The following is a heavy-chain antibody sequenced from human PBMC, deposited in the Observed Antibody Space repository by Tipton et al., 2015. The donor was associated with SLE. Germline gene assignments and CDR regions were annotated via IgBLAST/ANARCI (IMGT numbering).Heavy chain of an antibody. CDR3: VKKEGWISAVAWGYFDY. D-gene: IGHD6-19*01. J-gene: IGHJ4*02. CDR2: ISGSGGST. V-gene: IGHV3-23*01. CDR1: GFTFSSYA. Sequence: SLRLSCAASGFTFSSYAMSWVRQAPGKGLEWVSAISGSGGSTYYADSVKGRFTISRDNSKNTLYLQMNSLRAEDTAIYYCVKKEGWISAVAWGYFDYWGQGALVTVSS.